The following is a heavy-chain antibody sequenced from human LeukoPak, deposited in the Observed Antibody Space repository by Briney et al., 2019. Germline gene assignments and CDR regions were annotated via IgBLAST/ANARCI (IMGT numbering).Heavy chain of an antibody. V-gene: IGHV1-2*02. J-gene: IGHJ5*02. Sequence: ASVKVSCKTSGYTFIDYYIHWVRQAPGQGPEWMGWINPNGGATSYGQRFRGRVTMTRDTSISTAYMELSRLTSDDTAVYYCARPAPPSIVGATGWFDPWGQGTLVTVSS. D-gene: IGHD1-26*01. CDR2: INPNGGAT. CDR3: ARPAPPSIVGATGWFDP. CDR1: GYTFIDYY.